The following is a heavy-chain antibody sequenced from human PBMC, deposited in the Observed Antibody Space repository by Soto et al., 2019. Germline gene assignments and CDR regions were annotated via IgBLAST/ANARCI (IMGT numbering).Heavy chain of an antibody. D-gene: IGHD2-15*01. CDR2: INPSSSHI. J-gene: IGHJ3*01. CDR3: ARVYCGGGGCYLRREAIDV. CDR1: GFTFSTYH. Sequence: EVQLVESGGGLVMPGGSLRLSCAASGFTFSTYHMNWVRQAPGKGLEWFSSINPSSSHIYYADSVRGRFTISRDNSKNSMDLQMNSLRTEDAAVSYCARVYCGGGGCYLRREAIDVWGQGTMVTVSS. V-gene: IGHV3-21*01.